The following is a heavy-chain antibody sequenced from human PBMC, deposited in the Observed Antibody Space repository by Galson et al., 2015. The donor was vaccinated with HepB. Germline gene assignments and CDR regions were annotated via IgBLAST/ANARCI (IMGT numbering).Heavy chain of an antibody. J-gene: IGHJ4*02. CDR2: VSAYTGDT. D-gene: IGHD5-18*01. CDR1: GYTFTSFG. V-gene: IGHV1-18*01. CDR3: ARAPRGYSHYYYFDY. Sequence: QSGAEVKKPGASVRVSCKASGYTFTSFGFSWVRQAPAQGLEWMGWVSAYTGDTNYARSFQGRLTLTTDTSTATAYMDLRGLTSDDTAIYYCARAPRGYSHYYYFDYWGQGTLVTASS.